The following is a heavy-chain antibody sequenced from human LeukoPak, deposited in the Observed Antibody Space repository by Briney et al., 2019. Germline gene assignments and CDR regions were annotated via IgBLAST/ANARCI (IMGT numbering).Heavy chain of an antibody. D-gene: IGHD3-10*01. V-gene: IGHV1-8*01. CDR2: MSPNSGDT. Sequence: ASVKVSCKASGYTFTSYDINWVRHATGQGLEWMGRMSPNSGDTGYAQKFQGRVTMTRDTSISTAFMELSSLRSEDTAVYYCARGKDMVLWFGWKWFDPWGQGTLVTVSS. CDR1: GYTFTSYD. CDR3: ARGKDMVLWFGWKWFDP. J-gene: IGHJ5*02.